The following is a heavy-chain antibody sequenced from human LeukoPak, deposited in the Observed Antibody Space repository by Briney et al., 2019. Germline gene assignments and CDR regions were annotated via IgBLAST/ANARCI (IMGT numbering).Heavy chain of an antibody. V-gene: IGHV1-46*01. Sequence: ASVKVSCKASGYTFTSYYMHWVRQAPGQGLEWMGIINPSGGSTSYAQKFQGRVTMTRDTSTSTVYMELSSLRSEDTAVYYCARGITMVRGVINYYCYYGMDVWGQGTTVTVSS. CDR2: INPSGGST. J-gene: IGHJ6*02. CDR1: GYTFTSYY. CDR3: ARGITMVRGVINYYCYYGMDV. D-gene: IGHD3-10*01.